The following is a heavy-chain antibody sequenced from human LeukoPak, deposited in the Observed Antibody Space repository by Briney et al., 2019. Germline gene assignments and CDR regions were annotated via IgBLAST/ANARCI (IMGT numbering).Heavy chain of an antibody. J-gene: IGHJ4*02. CDR2: IYTSGST. CDR1: GGSISSSSYY. D-gene: IGHD3-22*01. V-gene: IGHV4-61*02. Sequence: SETLSLTCTVSGGSISSSSYYWSWIRQPAGKGLEWIGRIYTSGSTDYNPSLKSRVTISVDTSKNQFSLKLSSVTAADTAVFYCARDRSAYYDSSGYETWGQGTLVTVSS. CDR3: ARDRSAYYDSSGYET.